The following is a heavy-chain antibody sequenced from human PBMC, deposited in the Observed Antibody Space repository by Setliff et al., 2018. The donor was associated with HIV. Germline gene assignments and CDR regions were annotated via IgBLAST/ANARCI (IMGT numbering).Heavy chain of an antibody. CDR2: INPKSGGT. D-gene: IGHD3-16*01. Sequence: ASVKVSCKASGYTFTDYYMHWVRQAPGQGLEWMGWINPKSGGTNSALKFQGRVTMTRDTSISTAYMELSRLRSDDTAVYYCARDGGGPGDYYYYYMDVWAKGNTVTVSS. V-gene: IGHV1-2*02. CDR3: ARDGGGPGDYYYYYMDV. CDR1: GYTFTDYY. J-gene: IGHJ6*03.